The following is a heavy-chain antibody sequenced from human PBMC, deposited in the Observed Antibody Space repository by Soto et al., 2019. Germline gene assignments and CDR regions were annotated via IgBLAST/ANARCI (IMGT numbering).Heavy chain of an antibody. J-gene: IGHJ5*02. D-gene: IGHD2-15*01. CDR3: ARSSPKFCSGGDCYLRKSNAFDP. CDR1: GASISSGDAY. CDR2: IYYSGTT. Sequence: QVQLRESGPGLVRPSQTLSLTCSVSGASISSGDAYWSWIRQTPERGLEYIGYIYYSGTTDYNPSPKSRVFTSGDTSKTPFSLTLRSVTAADTAVYYCARSSPKFCSGGDCYLRKSNAFDPWGQGPLVTVSS. V-gene: IGHV4-30-4*01.